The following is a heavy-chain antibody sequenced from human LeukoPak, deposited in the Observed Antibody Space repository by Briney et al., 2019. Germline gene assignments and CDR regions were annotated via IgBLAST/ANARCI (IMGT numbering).Heavy chain of an antibody. CDR1: GGTFSSYA. V-gene: IGHV1-69*05. Sequence: SVKVSCKASGGTFSSYAISWVRQAPGQGLEWMGGIIPIFGTASYAQKFQGRVTMTRDTSTSTVYMELSSLRSEDTAVYYCAREPGREWFGELLGDYWGQGTLVTVSS. J-gene: IGHJ4*02. D-gene: IGHD3-10*01. CDR2: IIPIFGTA. CDR3: AREPGREWFGELLGDY.